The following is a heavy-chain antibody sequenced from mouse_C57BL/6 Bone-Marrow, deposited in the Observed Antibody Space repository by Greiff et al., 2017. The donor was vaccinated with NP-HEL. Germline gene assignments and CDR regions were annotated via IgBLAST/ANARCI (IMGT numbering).Heavy chain of an antibody. V-gene: IGHV1-42*01. D-gene: IGHD1-1*01. CDR1: GYSFTGYY. CDR3: ASYYHGSSYAMDY. CDR2: INPSTGGT. Sequence: EVQLQHSGPELVKPGASVKISCKASGYSFTGYYMNWVKQSPEKSLEWIGEINPSTGGTTYNQKFKAKATLTVDKSSSTAYMQLKSLTSEDSAVYYCASYYHGSSYAMDYWGQGTSVTVSS. J-gene: IGHJ4*01.